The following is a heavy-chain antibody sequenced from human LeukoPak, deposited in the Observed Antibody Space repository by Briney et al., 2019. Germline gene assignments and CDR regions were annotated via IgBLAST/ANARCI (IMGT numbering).Heavy chain of an antibody. CDR2: ISGGGDST. CDR3: AKTPTVTPNHYYYYMDV. D-gene: IGHD4-11*01. Sequence: GGSLRLSCAASGFTFSSYAMSWVRQAPGKGLEWVSTISGGGDSTYYADSVKGRFTISRDNSKNTLSLQMNSLRAEDTAVYYCAKTPTVTPNHYYYYMDVWGKGTTVTVSS. CDR1: GFTFSSYA. J-gene: IGHJ6*03. V-gene: IGHV3-23*01.